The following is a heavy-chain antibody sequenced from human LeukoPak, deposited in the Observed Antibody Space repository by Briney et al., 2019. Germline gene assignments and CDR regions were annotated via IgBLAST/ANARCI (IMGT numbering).Heavy chain of an antibody. D-gene: IGHD5-24*01. CDR3: ASDRRDGYNFDFDY. CDR1: GGTFISYA. CDR2: IIPIFGTA. Sequence: GASVKVSCKASGGTFISYAISWVRQAPGQGLEWMGGIIPIFGTANYAQKFQGRVTITTDESTSTAYMELSSLRSEDTAVYYCASDRRDGYNFDFDYWGQGTLVTVSS. V-gene: IGHV1-69*05. J-gene: IGHJ4*02.